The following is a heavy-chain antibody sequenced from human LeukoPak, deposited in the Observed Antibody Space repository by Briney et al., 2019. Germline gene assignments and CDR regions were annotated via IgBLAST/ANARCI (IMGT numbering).Heavy chain of an antibody. CDR3: ARNPGPITIYLGIDY. CDR1: GFTFSSYA. Sequence: PGWSLRLSCAASGFTFSSYAMSWVRQAPGKGLEWVSAISGSGGSTYYADSVKGRFTISRDNSKNTLYLQMNSLRAEDTAVYYCARNPGPITIYLGIDYWGQGTLVTVSS. D-gene: IGHD3-9*01. J-gene: IGHJ4*02. V-gene: IGHV3-23*01. CDR2: ISGSGGST.